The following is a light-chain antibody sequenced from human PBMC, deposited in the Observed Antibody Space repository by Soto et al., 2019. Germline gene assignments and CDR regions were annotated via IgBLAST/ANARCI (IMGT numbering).Light chain of an antibody. CDR1: SSDVGGYNY. J-gene: IGLJ3*02. CDR3: RSYTSSSTRV. V-gene: IGLV2-14*01. Sequence: QSALTQPASVSGSPGQSITISCTGTSSDVGGYNYVSWYQQHPGKAPKLMIYEVSNRPSGVSNRFSGSKSGNTASLTISGLQSEDEADYYCRSYTSSSTRVFGGGTMLTVL. CDR2: EVS.